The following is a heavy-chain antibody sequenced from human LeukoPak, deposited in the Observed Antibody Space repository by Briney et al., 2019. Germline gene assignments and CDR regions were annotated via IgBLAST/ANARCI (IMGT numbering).Heavy chain of an antibody. CDR3: ARDPSISSSPLRPTYYSYYGMDV. J-gene: IGHJ6*02. Sequence: ASVKVSCKTSGYTFIDYYMHWVRQAPGQGLEWMAWINLSTGNTNYAQKFQGRVTMTRDTSIRTVYMELSSLRSDDTAVYYCARDPSISSSPLRPTYYSYYGMDVWGQGTTVTVSS. D-gene: IGHD6-6*01. CDR2: INLSTGNT. V-gene: IGHV1-2*02. CDR1: GYTFIDYY.